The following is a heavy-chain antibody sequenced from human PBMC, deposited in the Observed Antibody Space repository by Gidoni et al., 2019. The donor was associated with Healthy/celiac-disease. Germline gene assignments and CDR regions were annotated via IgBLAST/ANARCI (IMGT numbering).Heavy chain of an antibody. V-gene: IGHV4-31*03. CDR2: IYSRGST. CDR3: ARDLYSSGWRRKGVEAFDI. J-gene: IGHJ3*02. CDR1: AGSISSGGYY. Sequence: QVQLQESGPGLVKPSQTLSLTCTVSAGSISSGGYYWSWIRQHPGKGLEWIGYIYSRGSTYYNPSLKSRVTISVDTSKNQFSLKLSSVTAADTAVYYCARDLYSSGWRRKGVEAFDIWGQGTMVTVSS. D-gene: IGHD6-19*01.